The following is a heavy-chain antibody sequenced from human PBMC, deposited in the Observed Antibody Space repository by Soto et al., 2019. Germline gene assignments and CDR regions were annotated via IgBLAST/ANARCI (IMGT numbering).Heavy chain of an antibody. V-gene: IGHV4-34*01. CDR1: GGSFSDYY. J-gene: IGHJ5*02. CDR2: INHSGST. D-gene: IGHD3-10*01. CDR3: AREVWGSGRIRFDP. Sequence: QVQLQQWGAGLLKPSETLSLTCAVYGGSFSDYYWSWIRQPPGKGLEWIGEINHSGSTNYNPSLKSRVTMXVXTXXNQFSLKLSSVTAADTAVYYCAREVWGSGRIRFDPWGQGTLVTVSS.